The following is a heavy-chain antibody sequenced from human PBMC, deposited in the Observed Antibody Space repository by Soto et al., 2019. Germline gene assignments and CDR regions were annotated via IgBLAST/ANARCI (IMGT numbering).Heavy chain of an antibody. D-gene: IGHD2-2*02. J-gene: IGHJ4*02. Sequence: QVQLVQSGAEVKTPGSSLKVSCTVSGSRFSNYVISWVRQAPGPGLEWLGRIIPIFNSTQYTQKFQGRVTITADKPTNTASLELSSLRSDDTAVYYCAREGRGKKAGYNGLVSLGYWGQGNLVTVSS. CDR2: IIPIFNST. CDR3: AREGRGKKAGYNGLVSLGY. CDR1: GSRFSNYV. V-gene: IGHV1-69*06.